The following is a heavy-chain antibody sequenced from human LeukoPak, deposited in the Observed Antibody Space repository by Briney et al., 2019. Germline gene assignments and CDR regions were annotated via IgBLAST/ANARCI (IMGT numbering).Heavy chain of an antibody. D-gene: IGHD6-13*01. Sequence: ASVKVSCKASGYTFTGSYIHWVRQAPGQGPEWMGWISAYNGNTNYAQKLQGRVTMTTDTSTSTAYMELRSLRSDDTAVYYCARDLGAAAGGPSVSDYWGQGTLVTVSS. CDR2: ISAYNGNT. J-gene: IGHJ4*02. V-gene: IGHV1-18*04. CDR3: ARDLGAAAGGPSVSDY. CDR1: GYTFTGSY.